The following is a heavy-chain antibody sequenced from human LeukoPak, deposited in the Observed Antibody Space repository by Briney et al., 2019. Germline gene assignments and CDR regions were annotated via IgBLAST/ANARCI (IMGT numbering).Heavy chain of an antibody. CDR3: ARGNYYDSSGFDY. V-gene: IGHV4-39*01. D-gene: IGHD3-22*01. CDR2: IYYSGST. J-gene: IGHJ4*02. CDR1: GGSISSSSYY. Sequence: SETLSLTCTVSGGSISSSSYYWGWIRQPPGKGLEWIGSIYYSGSTYYNPSLKSRVTISVDTSKNQFSLKLSSVTAADTAVYYCARGNYYDSSGFDYWGQGTLVTVPS.